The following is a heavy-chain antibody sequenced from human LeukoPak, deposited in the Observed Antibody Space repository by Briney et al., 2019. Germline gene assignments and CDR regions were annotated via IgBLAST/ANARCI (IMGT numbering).Heavy chain of an antibody. CDR2: ISWNSGSI. CDR3: AKTQEGWFGDTHRGGNRSAP. CDR1: GFTFDDYG. Sequence: PGRSLRLSCAASGFTFDDYGMHWVRQAPGKGLEWVSGISWNSGSIGYADSVKGRFTISRDNAKNSLYLQMNSLRAEDTAVYYCAKTQEGWFGDTHRGGNRSAPWGQGSLVTVYS. D-gene: IGHD3-10*01. J-gene: IGHJ5*02. V-gene: IGHV3-9*01.